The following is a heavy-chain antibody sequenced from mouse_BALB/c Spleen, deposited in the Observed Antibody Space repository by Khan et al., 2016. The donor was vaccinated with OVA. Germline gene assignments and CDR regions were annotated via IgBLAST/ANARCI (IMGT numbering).Heavy chain of an antibody. V-gene: IGHV2-6-5*01. Sequence: QVQLKESGPGLVAPSQSLSITCTVSGFSLTDYAVSWIRQPPGKGLEWLGVIWAGGSTYYNSALKSRLSISKDNSRSQVFLNMNSLQTDDTAMYYCAKDPPYYAMDYWGQGISVTVSS. J-gene: IGHJ4*01. CDR3: AKDPPYYAMDY. CDR1: GFSLTDYA. CDR2: IWAGGST.